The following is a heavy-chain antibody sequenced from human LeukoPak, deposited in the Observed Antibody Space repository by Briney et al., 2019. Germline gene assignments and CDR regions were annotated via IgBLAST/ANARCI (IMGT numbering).Heavy chain of an antibody. Sequence: ASVKVSCKASGYTLSEYAVTWVPQAPGQGLEWMGWINTDTRIPTYAQDFTGRFVFSLDTSVSTAFLQIYSLKADDTAVYYCARGRRYCSSTTCYGMYYSDYWGQGTLVTVSS. CDR1: GYTLSEYA. CDR3: ARGRRYCSSTTCYGMYYSDY. V-gene: IGHV7-4-1*01. J-gene: IGHJ4*02. D-gene: IGHD2-2*01. CDR2: INTDTRIP.